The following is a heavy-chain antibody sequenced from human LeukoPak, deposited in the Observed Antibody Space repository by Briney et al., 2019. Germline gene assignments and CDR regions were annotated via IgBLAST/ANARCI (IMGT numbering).Heavy chain of an antibody. D-gene: IGHD5-18*01. CDR2: IYYSGST. J-gene: IGHJ4*02. V-gene: IGHV4-59*08. CDR1: GGSISSFY. CDR3: ARHTPGYSYGLYYFDY. Sequence: SETLSLTCTVSGGSISSFYWSCIRQPPGKGLVWIGYIYYSGSTNYNPSLKSRVTISVDTSKNQFSLKLSSVTAADTAVYYCARHTPGYSYGLYYFDYWGQGTLVTVSS.